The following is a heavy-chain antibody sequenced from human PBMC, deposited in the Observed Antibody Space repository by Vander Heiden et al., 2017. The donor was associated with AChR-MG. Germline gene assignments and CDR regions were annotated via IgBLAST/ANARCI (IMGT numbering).Heavy chain of an antibody. CDR1: GRTFSSYA. D-gene: IGHD3-22*01. CDR3: ARTNLRYTDYYDSSDLDFPPNWFDP. J-gene: IGHJ5*02. CDR2: IIPIVGTA. Sequence: QVQLVQSGAEVKKPGSSVKVSCKASGRTFSSYAISWVRQAPGKGLEWMGGIIPIVGTANNAQKFQGRVTITADKSTSTAYMELSSLRSEDTAVYYCARTNLRYTDYYDSSDLDFPPNWFDPWGQGTLVTVSS. V-gene: IGHV1-69*06.